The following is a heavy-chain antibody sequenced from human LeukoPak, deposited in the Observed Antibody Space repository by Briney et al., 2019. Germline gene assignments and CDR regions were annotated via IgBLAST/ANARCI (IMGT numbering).Heavy chain of an antibody. J-gene: IGHJ4*02. D-gene: IGHD3-22*01. CDR1: GFTFPDYY. V-gene: IGHV3-23*01. CDR2: ISGSGGST. Sequence: GGSLRLSCAVSGFTFPDYYMTWIRQAPGKGLEWVSAISGSGGSTYYADSMKGRFTISRDNSKNTLYLQMNSLRAEDTAVYYCAKDGQAATYYYDSGAYYYDYWGQGTLVTVSS. CDR3: AKDGQAATYYYDSGAYYYDY.